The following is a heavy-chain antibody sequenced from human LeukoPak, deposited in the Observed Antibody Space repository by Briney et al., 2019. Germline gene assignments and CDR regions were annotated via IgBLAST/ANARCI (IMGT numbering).Heavy chain of an antibody. Sequence: GGSLRLSCAASGFSFSNYGMHWVRQAPGKGLEWVAAISHDGSSKYYADSVEGRFTISRDNSKNTLYLQMNSLRAEDTAVYYCAKDSVPSDAFDIWGQGTMVTVSS. V-gene: IGHV3-30-3*01. D-gene: IGHD3-10*01. J-gene: IGHJ3*02. CDR2: ISHDGSSK. CDR3: AKDSVPSDAFDI. CDR1: GFSFSNYG.